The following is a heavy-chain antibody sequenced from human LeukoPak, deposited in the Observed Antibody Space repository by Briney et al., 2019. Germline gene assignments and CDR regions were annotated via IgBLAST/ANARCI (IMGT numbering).Heavy chain of an antibody. Sequence: SETLSLTCTVTGGSLSSGGYYWSWIRQHPGRGLEWLGYIYYSGSAYYNPSLKSRVTISVDTSKNQFFLKLSSVTAADTAVYYCARALGYCSGGSCYSGIAVAGNFDYWGQGTLVTVSS. CDR1: GGSLSSGGYY. V-gene: IGHV4-31*03. CDR3: ARALGYCSGGSCYSGIAVAGNFDY. CDR2: IYYSGSA. J-gene: IGHJ4*02. D-gene: IGHD2-15*01.